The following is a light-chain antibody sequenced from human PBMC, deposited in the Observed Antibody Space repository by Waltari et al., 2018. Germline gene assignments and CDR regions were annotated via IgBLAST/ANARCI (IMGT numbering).Light chain of an antibody. Sequence: LVLTQSPSASASLRASVKLTCRLPGEYSAYAIPWHQQQPLKGPRYLMTVNSDGSHKKGDGISERFSGSSSDVDRYLIISRLQSDDEADYFCQTWGTGIQVFGSGTKLTVL. CDR2: VNSDGSH. V-gene: IGLV4-69*01. J-gene: IGLJ3*02. CDR3: QTWGTGIQV. CDR1: GEYSAYA.